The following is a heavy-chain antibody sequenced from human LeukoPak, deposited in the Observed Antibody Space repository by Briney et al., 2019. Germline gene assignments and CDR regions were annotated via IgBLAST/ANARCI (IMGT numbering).Heavy chain of an antibody. D-gene: IGHD3-3*01. J-gene: IGHJ4*02. CDR1: GGSFSGYY. V-gene: IGHV4-34*01. CDR2: INHSGST. Sequence: SETLPLTCAVYGGSFSGYYWSWIRQPPGKGLEWIGEINHSGSTNYNPSLKSRVTISVDTSKNQFSLKLSSVTAADTAVYYCARESDNYDFWSGSQGVDYWGQGTLVTVSS. CDR3: ARESDNYDFWSGSQGVDY.